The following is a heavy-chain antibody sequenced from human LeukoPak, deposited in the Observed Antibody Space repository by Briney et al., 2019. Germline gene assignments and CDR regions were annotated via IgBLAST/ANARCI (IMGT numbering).Heavy chain of an antibody. D-gene: IGHD6-13*01. Sequence: GGSLRLSCVASGFTFSGHTMHWVRQAPGKGLEYVSAITAYGDNTYYGNSVKGRFTISRDNSKNTLYLQMGSLRVEDMAVYYCARAPRWQQLIPGYFDYWGQGTQVIVSS. CDR2: ITAYGDNT. V-gene: IGHV3-64*01. CDR3: ARAPRWQQLIPGYFDY. J-gene: IGHJ4*02. CDR1: GFTFSGHT.